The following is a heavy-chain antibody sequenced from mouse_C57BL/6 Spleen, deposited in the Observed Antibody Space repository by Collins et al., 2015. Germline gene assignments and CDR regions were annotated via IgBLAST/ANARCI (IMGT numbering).Heavy chain of an antibody. CDR2: IHPSDSET. V-gene: IGHV1-61*01. Sequence: QVQLQQPGAELVRPGASVKLSCKASGYSFTSYWLSWVKQRPGQGLDWVGMIHPSDSETRLNQKFKDKATLTVDKSSSTAYMQLSSPTSEDSAVYYCARSLRLRRGVHFDYWGRGTTLTVSS. CDR3: ARSLRLRRGVHFDY. D-gene: IGHD2-4*01. CDR1: GYSFTSYW. J-gene: IGHJ2*01.